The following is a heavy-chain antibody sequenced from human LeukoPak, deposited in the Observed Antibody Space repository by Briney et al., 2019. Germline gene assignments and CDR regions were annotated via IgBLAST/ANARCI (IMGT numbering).Heavy chain of an antibody. Sequence: ASVKASCKASGYTFTGYYMHWVRQAPGQGLEWMGWINPNSGGTNYAQKFQGRVTMTRDTSISTAYMELSRLRSDDTAVYYCARVNIVVVVAATSHFDYWGQGNLVTVSS. CDR3: ARVNIVVVVAATSHFDY. D-gene: IGHD2-15*01. CDR2: INPNSGGT. J-gene: IGHJ4*02. CDR1: GYTFTGYY. V-gene: IGHV1-2*02.